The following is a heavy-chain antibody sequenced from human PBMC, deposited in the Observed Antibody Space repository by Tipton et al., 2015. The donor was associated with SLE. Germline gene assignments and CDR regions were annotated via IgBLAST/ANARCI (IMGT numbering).Heavy chain of an antibody. Sequence: SLRLSCAASGFTFNSYEMNWVRQAPGKGLEWVSYISSSGSTIYYADSVKGRFTISRDNAKNSLYLQMNSLRAEDTAVYYCARGSGEGIGDYWGQGTLVTVSS. CDR2: ISSSGSTI. CDR1: GFTFNSYE. J-gene: IGHJ4*02. V-gene: IGHV3-48*03. D-gene: IGHD3-10*01. CDR3: ARGSGEGIGDY.